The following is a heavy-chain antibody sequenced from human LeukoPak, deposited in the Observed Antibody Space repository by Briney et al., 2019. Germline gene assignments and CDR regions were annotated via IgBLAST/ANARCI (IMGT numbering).Heavy chain of an antibody. CDR3: ARDGYSSSWSDFDY. CDR2: ISSSSTTI. Sequence: GGSLRLSCAASGFTFNNYNMNWVRQAPGKGLEWVSYISSSSTTIYYADSVKGRFTISRDNARNSLYLQMNSLRDEDTAVYYCARDGYSSSWSDFDYWGQGTLATVSS. V-gene: IGHV3-48*02. J-gene: IGHJ4*02. CDR1: GFTFNNYN. D-gene: IGHD6-13*01.